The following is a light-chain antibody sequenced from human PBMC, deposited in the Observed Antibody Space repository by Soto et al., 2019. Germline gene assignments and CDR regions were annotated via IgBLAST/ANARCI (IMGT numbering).Light chain of an antibody. J-gene: IGKJ1*01. Sequence: IVLTQAPGTLSLSPGERATLSCRASQGVASTYLAWYQQKPGQAPRLLIYGASSRATGIPDRFSGSGSGTDFTLTISRLEPEDFAVYYCQQFGSSPPRTFGQGTKVEIK. CDR3: QQFGSSPPRT. CDR2: GAS. CDR1: QGVASTY. V-gene: IGKV3-20*01.